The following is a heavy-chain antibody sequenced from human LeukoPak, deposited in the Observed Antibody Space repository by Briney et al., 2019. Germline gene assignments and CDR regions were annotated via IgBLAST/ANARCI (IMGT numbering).Heavy chain of an antibody. CDR3: AREKDIAVAGTLGY. D-gene: IGHD6-19*01. V-gene: IGHV1-18*01. Sequence: ASVKVSCKASGYTFTSYGISWVRQAPGQGLEWMGWISAYNGNTNYAQKLQGRVTMTTDTSTSTAYMELRSLGSDDTAVYYCAREKDIAVAGTLGYWGQGTLVTVSS. CDR1: GYTFTSYG. J-gene: IGHJ4*02. CDR2: ISAYNGNT.